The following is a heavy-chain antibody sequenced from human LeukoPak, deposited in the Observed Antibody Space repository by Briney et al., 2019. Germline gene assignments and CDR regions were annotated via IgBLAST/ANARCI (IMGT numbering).Heavy chain of an antibody. Sequence: SETLSLTCAVYGGSFSGYYWSWIRQPPGKGLEWIGEINHSGSTSYNPSLKSRVTISVDTSKNQFSLKLSSVTAADTAVYYCARRSSSWYRGQYDYWGQGTLVTVSS. D-gene: IGHD6-13*01. CDR3: ARRSSSWYRGQYDY. J-gene: IGHJ4*02. CDR1: GGSFSGYY. V-gene: IGHV4-34*01. CDR2: INHSGST.